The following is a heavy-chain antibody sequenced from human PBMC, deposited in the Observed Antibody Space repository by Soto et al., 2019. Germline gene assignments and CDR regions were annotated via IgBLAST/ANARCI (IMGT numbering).Heavy chain of an antibody. V-gene: IGHV3-48*02. CDR2: ISGRGTTT. J-gene: IGHJ6*02. D-gene: IGHD2-2*01. CDR3: ARLGYCSSATCKYYFYYYGMDV. Sequence: GSLRLSCEASGFSFGSYSINWVRQAPGKGLEWVSFISGRGTTTYYADSVKGRFTVSRDNAKNSLSLEVNSLRDEDTAVYYCARLGYCSSATCKYYFYYYGMDVWGQGTTVTVSS. CDR1: GFSFGSYS.